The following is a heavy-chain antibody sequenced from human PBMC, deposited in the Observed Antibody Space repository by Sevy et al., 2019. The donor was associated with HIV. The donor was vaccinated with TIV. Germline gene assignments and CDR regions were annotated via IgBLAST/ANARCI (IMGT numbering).Heavy chain of an antibody. Sequence: GGSLRLSCAASGFTFSSYAMHWVRQAPGKGLEWVAVISYDGSNKYYADSVKGRFTISRDNSKNTLYLQMNSLRAEDTAVYYCARDQDYDSSKGNYYFDYWGQGTLVTVSS. V-gene: IGHV3-30-3*01. CDR1: GFTFSSYA. CDR2: ISYDGSNK. J-gene: IGHJ4*02. CDR3: ARDQDYDSSKGNYYFDY. D-gene: IGHD3-22*01.